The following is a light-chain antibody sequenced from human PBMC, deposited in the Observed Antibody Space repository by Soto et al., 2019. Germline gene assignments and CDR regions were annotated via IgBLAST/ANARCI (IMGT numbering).Light chain of an antibody. CDR3: QSCRNVPYI. Sequence: DIQMTHSPSSLSASAGDSVTITCRASHFISNFLAWYHLRPGKTPRLLIYSATTLHSGVPSRFRGSGVGTDFTLTISGLQPEDAGTYYCQSCRNVPYIFAQGTKVDI. J-gene: IGKJ2*01. CDR1: HFISNF. V-gene: IGKV1-27*01. CDR2: SAT.